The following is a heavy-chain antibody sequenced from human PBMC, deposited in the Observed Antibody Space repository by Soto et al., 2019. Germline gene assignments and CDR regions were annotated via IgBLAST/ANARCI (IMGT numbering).Heavy chain of an antibody. D-gene: IGHD3-10*01. CDR2: IGTIGDT. J-gene: IGHJ2*01. CDR3: ARDATYGSGRRPDWYFDL. Sequence: EVQLVESGGGLVQPGGSLRLSCAASGFTFRNYDMHWVRQATGNGLEWVSAIGTIGDTFYADSVKGRFTISRDNAKNSXXLQMNSLRAGDTAVYYCARDATYGSGRRPDWYFDLWGRGTLVTVSS. CDR1: GFTFRNYD. V-gene: IGHV3-13*04.